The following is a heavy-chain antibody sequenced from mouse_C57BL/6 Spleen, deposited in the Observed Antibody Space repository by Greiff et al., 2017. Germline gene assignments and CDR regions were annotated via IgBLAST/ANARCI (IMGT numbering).Heavy chain of an antibody. J-gene: IGHJ2*01. CDR3: AREETTVVATEYFDY. CDR1: GYTFTDYY. V-gene: IGHV1-76*01. Sequence: QVQLKESGAELVRPGASGKLSCKASGYTFTDYYINWVKQRPGQGLEWIARIYPGSGITYYNEKFKGKATLTAEKSSSTAYMQLSSLTSEDSAVYFCAREETTVVATEYFDYWGQGTTLTVSS. D-gene: IGHD1-1*01. CDR2: IYPGSGIT.